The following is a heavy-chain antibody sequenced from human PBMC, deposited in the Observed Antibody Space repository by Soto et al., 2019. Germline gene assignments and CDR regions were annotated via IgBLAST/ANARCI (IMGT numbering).Heavy chain of an antibody. J-gene: IGHJ4*02. CDR1: GFTFSSYA. V-gene: IGHV3-23*01. D-gene: IGHD1-26*01. CDR2: LSGSGGST. CDR3: ARRGSGSYYDY. Sequence: EVQLLESGGGLVQPGGSLRLSCAASGFTFSSYAMRWVRQAPVKGLEWVSALSGSGGSTYYADSVKGRFTISRDNSKNTLYLHMKSLRAEDTAVYYCARRGSGSYYDYWGQGTRVTVSS.